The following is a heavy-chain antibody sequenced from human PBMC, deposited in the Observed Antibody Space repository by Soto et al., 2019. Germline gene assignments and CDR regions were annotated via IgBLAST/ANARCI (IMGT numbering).Heavy chain of an antibody. V-gene: IGHV3-15*07. Sequence: EVQLVESGGGLVKPGGSLRLSCAASGFTFSNAWMNWVRQAPGKGLEWVGRIKSKTDGGTTDYAAPVKVRFTISRDDSKNTQYLQMNSVKTEVKSVYYCTLGSGWSNDYWGQGTLVTVSS. CDR1: GFTFSNAW. CDR2: IKSKTDGGTT. D-gene: IGHD6-19*01. CDR3: TLGSGWSNDY. J-gene: IGHJ4*02.